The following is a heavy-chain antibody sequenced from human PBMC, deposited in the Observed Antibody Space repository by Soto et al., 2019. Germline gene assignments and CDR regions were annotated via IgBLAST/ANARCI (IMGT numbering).Heavy chain of an antibody. CDR2: ISAYNGDT. Sequence: ASVKVSCKASGYTFTRYGFSWVRQAPGQGLEWMGWISAYNGDTNYPQKFQARVTMTTDTSKSTAYLDLRSLRSDDTAVYYCARSSGTYPPSRYYSGMDVWGQGTTVTVSS. V-gene: IGHV1-18*01. D-gene: IGHD1-26*01. CDR3: ARSSGTYPPSRYYSGMDV. CDR1: GYTFTRYG. J-gene: IGHJ6*02.